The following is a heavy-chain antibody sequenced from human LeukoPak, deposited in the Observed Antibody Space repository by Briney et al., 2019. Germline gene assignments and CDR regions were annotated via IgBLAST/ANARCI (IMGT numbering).Heavy chain of an antibody. Sequence: ESGPTLVNPTQTLTLTCTFSGFSLSTSGVGVGWIRQPPGKALEWLALIYWDDDKRYSPSLKSRLTIIKDTSKNQVVLTMTNMDPVDTATYYCAHSLRSHESGWYPYFDYWGQGTLVTVSS. CDR2: IYWDDDK. J-gene: IGHJ4*02. V-gene: IGHV2-5*02. CDR1: GFSLSTSGVG. D-gene: IGHD6-19*01. CDR3: AHSLRSHESGWYPYFDY.